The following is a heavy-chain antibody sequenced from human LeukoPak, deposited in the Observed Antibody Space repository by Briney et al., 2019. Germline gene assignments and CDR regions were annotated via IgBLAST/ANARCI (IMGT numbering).Heavy chain of an antibody. CDR3: ATTYYYDSSGYYPSDY. Sequence: ASVKVSCKASEGTFSSYAISWVRQAPGQGLEWMGGIIPIFGTANYAQKFQGRVTITADESTSTAYMELSSLRSEDTAVYYCATTYYYDSSGYYPSDYWGQGTLVTVSS. CDR2: IIPIFGTA. CDR1: EGTFSSYA. J-gene: IGHJ4*02. V-gene: IGHV1-69*13. D-gene: IGHD3-22*01.